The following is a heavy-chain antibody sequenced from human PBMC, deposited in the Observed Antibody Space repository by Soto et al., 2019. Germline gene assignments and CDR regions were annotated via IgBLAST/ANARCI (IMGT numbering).Heavy chain of an antibody. CDR3: ARRARPDFYYMDV. Sequence: EVQLAESGGGLAQPGGSLRRSCAASGFTLSGYAMDWVRQAPGKGREYVSGISSNGVGTYYANSVQGRVPISRDNSKNTVYLQLGSLRPEDMAVYYCARRARPDFYYMDVWGKGTTVTVSS. J-gene: IGHJ6*03. V-gene: IGHV3-64*01. CDR2: ISSNGVGT. D-gene: IGHD6-6*01. CDR1: GFTLSGYA.